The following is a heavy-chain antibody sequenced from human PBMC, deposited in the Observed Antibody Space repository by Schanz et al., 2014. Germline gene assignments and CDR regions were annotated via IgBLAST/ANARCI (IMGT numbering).Heavy chain of an antibody. CDR3: ARSAGRDFWSGYYKRFDY. Sequence: QVHLVQSGAEVKRPGASVKVSCKASEYSFTSYSMHWVRQAPGQRLEWMGWINTGSGDTKYSQNFQGRVTITRDTSASTAYMELSSLRSEDTAVYSCARSAGRDFWSGYYKRFDYWGQGTLVTVSS. D-gene: IGHD3-3*01. J-gene: IGHJ4*02. CDR1: EYSFTSYS. V-gene: IGHV1-3*04. CDR2: INTGSGDT.